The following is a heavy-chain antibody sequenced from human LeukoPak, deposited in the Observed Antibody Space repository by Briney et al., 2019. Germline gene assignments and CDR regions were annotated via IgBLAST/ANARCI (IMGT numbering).Heavy chain of an antibody. Sequence: ASVKLSCKASGYTFTTYSLTWVRQAPGQGLEWMGWISTYNGDTNYSQKLQGRVTITTDTSTSTAYMELRSLRSDDTAVYYCARLTEFPQYFDYWGQGTLVTVSS. D-gene: IGHD2-21*02. J-gene: IGHJ4*02. CDR3: ARLTEFPQYFDY. CDR2: ISTYNGDT. CDR1: GYTFTTYS. V-gene: IGHV1-18*01.